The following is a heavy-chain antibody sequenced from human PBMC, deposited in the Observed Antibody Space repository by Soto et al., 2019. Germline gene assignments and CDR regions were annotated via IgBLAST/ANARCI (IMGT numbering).Heavy chain of an antibody. D-gene: IGHD4-17*01. Sequence: PSETLSLTCIVSGGSVRSSSSHWAWIRQPPGKGLEWIGNIYYSGSTHYNPSLKSRVTISVDTSKNQFSLKLSSVTAADTSVYYCARQVRGDYVFDYWGQGTLVTVS. CDR1: GGSVRSSSSH. V-gene: IGHV4-39*01. CDR2: IYYSGST. J-gene: IGHJ4*02. CDR3: ARQVRGDYVFDY.